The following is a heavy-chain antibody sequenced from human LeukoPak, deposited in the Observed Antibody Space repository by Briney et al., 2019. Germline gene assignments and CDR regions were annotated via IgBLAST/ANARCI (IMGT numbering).Heavy chain of an antibody. CDR1: ELTSSTSW. D-gene: IGHD1-7*01. Sequence: QTGGSLRLSCAASELTSSTSWMSWVRQAPGKGLEWVAQTKQDGSEKYYVDSVKGRFTTSGDKNSLFLQMNSVRAEDTAVYYCVGWGISGITNHWGQGTLVTVSS. CDR3: VGWGISGITNH. V-gene: IGHV3-7*01. CDR2: TKQDGSEK. J-gene: IGHJ4*02.